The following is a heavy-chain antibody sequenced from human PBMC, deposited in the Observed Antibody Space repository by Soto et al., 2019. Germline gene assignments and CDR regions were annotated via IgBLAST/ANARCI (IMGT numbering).Heavy chain of an antibody. V-gene: IGHV4-31*03. Sequence: SETLSLTCTVSGGSISSGGYYWSWIRQHPGKGLEWIGYIYYSGSTYYNPSLKSRVTISVDTSKNQFSLKLSSVTAADTAVYYCARGLLSLVPAATSIFDYWGQGTLVTVSS. CDR3: ARGLLSLVPAATSIFDY. D-gene: IGHD2-2*01. CDR1: GGSISSGGYY. CDR2: IYYSGST. J-gene: IGHJ4*02.